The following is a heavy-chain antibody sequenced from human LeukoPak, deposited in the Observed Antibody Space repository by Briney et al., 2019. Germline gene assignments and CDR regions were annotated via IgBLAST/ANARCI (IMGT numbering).Heavy chain of an antibody. V-gene: IGHV3-74*01. D-gene: IGHD2-2*01. J-gene: IGHJ3*02. Sequence: GGSLRLSCAASGFTFSSYWMRWVRQVPGKGPVWVSRINSDGRITSYADSVKGRFTISRDNAKNTLYLQMNSLRAEDTAVYSCARVGVPQYAFDIWGQGTWVTVSS. CDR2: INSDGRIT. CDR1: GFTFSSYW. CDR3: ARVGVPQYAFDI.